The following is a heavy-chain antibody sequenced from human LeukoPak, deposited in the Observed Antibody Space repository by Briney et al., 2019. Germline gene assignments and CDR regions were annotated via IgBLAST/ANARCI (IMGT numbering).Heavy chain of an antibody. J-gene: IGHJ6*03. CDR1: GDSISNYY. V-gene: IGHV4-4*07. Sequence: KPSETLSLTCTVSGDSISNYYWSWIRQPAGKGLEWISRMYTSGATNYNPSLKSRTTMSVDTSKNQLSLRLSSVTAADRAVYYCAREGPAASTSFYYFMDVWGKGTTVTVSS. CDR2: MYTSGAT. D-gene: IGHD2-2*01. CDR3: AREGPAASTSFYYFMDV.